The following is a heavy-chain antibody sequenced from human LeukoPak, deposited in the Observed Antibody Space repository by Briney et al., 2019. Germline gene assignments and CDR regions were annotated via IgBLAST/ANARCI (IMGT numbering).Heavy chain of an antibody. J-gene: IGHJ4*02. V-gene: IGHV5-51*01. CDR1: GYSFTRYW. D-gene: IGHD1-1*01. CDR2: IYPGDSDT. Sequence: GESLKISCKGSGYSFTRYWIGWVRQMPGKGLEWMGIIYPGDSDTRYSPSFQGQVTISADKSISTAYLQWSSLKASDTAMYYCARPRHMLETGTYHYYFDYWGQGTLVTVSS. CDR3: ARPRHMLETGTYHYYFDY.